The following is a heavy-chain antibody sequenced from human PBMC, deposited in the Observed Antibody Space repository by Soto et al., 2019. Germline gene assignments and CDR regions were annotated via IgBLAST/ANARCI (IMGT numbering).Heavy chain of an antibody. Sequence: QLQMQEPGPGLVKPSETLSLTCTVSDGSISTSSYYWGWIRQSPGKGLEWIGTIFYTGRTYYNPSLESRVTLSVDTSKNQFSLHLTSVTAADTPVYYCTRHHPHHYDSSGYFDYWGQGTLVTVSS. D-gene: IGHD3-22*01. CDR2: IFYTGRT. CDR3: TRHHPHHYDSSGYFDY. J-gene: IGHJ4*02. V-gene: IGHV4-39*01. CDR1: DGSISTSSYY.